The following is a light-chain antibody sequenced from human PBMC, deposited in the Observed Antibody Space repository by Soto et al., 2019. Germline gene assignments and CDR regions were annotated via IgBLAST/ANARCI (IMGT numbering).Light chain of an antibody. CDR2: DAS. Sequence: DIQMTQSPSSLSASVGDRVTITCQASQDITSYLNWYQHKPEKAPKLLIYDASILEAGVPSRFSGTGSGTDFTFTISSLQPEDVATYYCQHCDYLPIFGPGTTVDFK. CDR1: QDITSY. J-gene: IGKJ3*01. V-gene: IGKV1-33*01. CDR3: QHCDYLPI.